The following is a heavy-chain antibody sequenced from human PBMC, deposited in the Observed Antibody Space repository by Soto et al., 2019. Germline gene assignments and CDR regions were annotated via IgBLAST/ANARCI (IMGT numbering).Heavy chain of an antibody. V-gene: IGHV3-30-3*01. CDR1: GFTFSSYA. CDR3: ARDASPYCSGGSCSRLYYYYGMDV. Sequence: QVQLVESGGGVVQPGRSLRLSCAASGFTFSSYAMHWVRQAPGKGLEWVAVISYDGSNKYYADSVKGRFTISRDNSKNTLYLQMNSLRAEDTAVYYCARDASPYCSGGSCSRLYYYYGMDVWGQGTTVTVSS. D-gene: IGHD2-15*01. J-gene: IGHJ6*02. CDR2: ISYDGSNK.